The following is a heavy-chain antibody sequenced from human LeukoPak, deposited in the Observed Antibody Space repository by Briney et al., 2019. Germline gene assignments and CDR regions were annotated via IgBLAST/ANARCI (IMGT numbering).Heavy chain of an antibody. V-gene: IGHV4-34*01. D-gene: IGHD3-10*01. CDR1: GGSFSGYY. CDR2: INHSGST. Sequence: KASETLSLTCAVYGGSFSGYYWSWIRQPPGKGLEWLGEINHSGSTNYNPSLKSRVTISVDTSKNQFSLKLSSVTAADTAVYYCARLYGSGTSYNLDQWGQGTLVTVSS. J-gene: IGHJ4*02. CDR3: ARLYGSGTSYNLDQ.